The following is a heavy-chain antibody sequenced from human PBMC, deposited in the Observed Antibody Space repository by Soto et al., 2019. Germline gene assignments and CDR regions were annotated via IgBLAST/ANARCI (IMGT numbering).Heavy chain of an antibody. V-gene: IGHV3-11*01. CDR3: ASGLRYFDWLIH. J-gene: IGHJ4*02. CDR1: GFTFNDSY. D-gene: IGHD3-9*01. CDR2: ISSSGSTI. Sequence: GGSMRLSSAASGFTFNDSYMTGIRQAPGKGLEWVSYISSSGSTIYYADSVKGRFTISRDNAKNSLYLQMNSLRAEDTAVYYCASGLRYFDWLIHWGQGTLVTVSS.